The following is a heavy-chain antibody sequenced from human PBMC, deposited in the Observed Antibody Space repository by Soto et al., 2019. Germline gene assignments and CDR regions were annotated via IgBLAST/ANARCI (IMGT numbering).Heavy chain of an antibody. J-gene: IGHJ4*02. CDR3: ATGGGQWLVTSDFDY. CDR1: GFTFSDYA. D-gene: IGHD6-19*01. Sequence: VPLVESGGGVVQPGRSLRLSCAASGFTFSDYAMHWVRQAPGKGLEWVAVVSHDGRNKYYGDSVKGRFTISRDSSKNTVSLEMTSRRAEDTAVYYCATGGGQWLVTSDFDYWGQGALVTVSS. CDR2: VSHDGRNK. V-gene: IGHV3-30*03.